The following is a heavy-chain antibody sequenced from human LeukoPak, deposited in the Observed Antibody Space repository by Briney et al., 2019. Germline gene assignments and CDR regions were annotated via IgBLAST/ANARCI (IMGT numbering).Heavy chain of an antibody. CDR2: INPNSGGT. V-gene: IGHV1-2*02. CDR1: GYTFTDYY. Sequence: GASVKVSCKTSGYTFTDYYMHWVRQAPGQGLEWMGWINPNSGGTFYGQTFQGRVTMTRDTSISTAYMELSRLRSDDTAVYYCARVAWAFDIWGQGTMVTVSS. J-gene: IGHJ3*02. CDR3: ARVAWAFDI.